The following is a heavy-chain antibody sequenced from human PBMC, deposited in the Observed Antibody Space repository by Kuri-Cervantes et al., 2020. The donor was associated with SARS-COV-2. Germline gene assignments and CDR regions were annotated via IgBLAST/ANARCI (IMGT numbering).Heavy chain of an antibody. CDR3: ARDGNYVYYYYMDV. V-gene: IGHV1-69*06. D-gene: IGHD4-11*01. J-gene: IGHJ6*03. Sequence: SVKVSCKASGGTFSSYAISWVRQAPGQGLEWMGRIIPIFGTANHAQKFQGRVTITADKSTSTAYMELSSLRSEDTAVYYCARDGNYVYYYYMDVWGKGTTVTVSS. CDR1: GGTFSSYA. CDR2: IIPIFGTA.